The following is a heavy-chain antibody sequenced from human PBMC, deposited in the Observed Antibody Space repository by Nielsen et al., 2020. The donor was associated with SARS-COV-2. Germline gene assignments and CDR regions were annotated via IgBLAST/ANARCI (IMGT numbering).Heavy chain of an antibody. CDR2: IHYSGIT. Sequence: SETLSLTCTVSGGSISTYYWSWIRQAPGKGLEWIACIHYSGITNYNPSLKSRVTISVDTSKNQFSLKLSSVTAADTAVYYCAREGGYSSTWGQGTLVTVSS. V-gene: IGHV4-59*01. D-gene: IGHD6-13*01. CDR3: AREGGYSST. CDR1: GGSISTYY. J-gene: IGHJ5*02.